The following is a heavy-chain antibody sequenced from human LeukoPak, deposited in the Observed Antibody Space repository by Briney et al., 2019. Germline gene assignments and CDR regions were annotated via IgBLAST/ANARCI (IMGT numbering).Heavy chain of an antibody. CDR1: GGSISSGGYY. J-gene: IGHJ4*02. Sequence: SQTLSLTCTVSGGSISSGGYYWSWIRQHPGKGLEWIGYIYYSGSTYYNPSLKSRATISVDTSKNQFSLKLSSVTAADTAVYYCARGARYCSSTSCYIYWGQGTLVTVSS. V-gene: IGHV4-31*03. D-gene: IGHD2-2*02. CDR2: IYYSGST. CDR3: ARGARYCSSTSCYIY.